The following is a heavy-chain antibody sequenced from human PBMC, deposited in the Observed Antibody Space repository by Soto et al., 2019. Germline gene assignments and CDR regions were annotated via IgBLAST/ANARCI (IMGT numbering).Heavy chain of an antibody. J-gene: IGHJ4*02. CDR1: GFTFSTYA. Sequence: PGGSLRLSCTASGFTFSTYAMSWFRQAPGKGLEWVSTISDSGSTYYADSVKGRFTISRDNSKNTLYLEMNSLRAEDTAVYYCAKDKGGRYCSRTSCLYSFDYWGQGTLVTVSS. CDR3: AKDKGGRYCSRTSCLYSFDY. V-gene: IGHV3-23*01. CDR2: ISDSGST. D-gene: IGHD2-2*01.